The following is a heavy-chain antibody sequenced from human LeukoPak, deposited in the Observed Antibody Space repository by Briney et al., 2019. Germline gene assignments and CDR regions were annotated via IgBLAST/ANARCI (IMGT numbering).Heavy chain of an antibody. J-gene: IGHJ4*02. D-gene: IGHD6-13*01. CDR1: GGTFSSYA. Sequence: ASVKVSCKASGGTFSSYAISWVRQAPGQGLEWMGGIIPIFGTANYAQKFQGRVTITADESTSTAYMELSSLRSEDTAVYYCASPSIGTLQKYSSSWYYFDYWGQGTLVTVSS. CDR3: ASPSIGTLQKYSSSWYYFDY. V-gene: IGHV1-69*01. CDR2: IIPIFGTA.